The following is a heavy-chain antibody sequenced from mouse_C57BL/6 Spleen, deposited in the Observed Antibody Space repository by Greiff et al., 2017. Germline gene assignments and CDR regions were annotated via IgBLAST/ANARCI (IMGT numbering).Heavy chain of an antibody. J-gene: IGHJ2*01. V-gene: IGHV1-39*01. D-gene: IGHD3-2*02. CDR3: VRGQLRLRGYFDG. CDR2: INPNYSTT. Sequence: VQLLQSGPELVKPGASVKISCTASGYSFTDYNMNWVQQGNGKSLEWIAVINPNYSTTSYNQKFKSQATLTVDKSNSIAYMQLNSLTSADSAVYYSVRGQLRLRGYFDGWGQGTTLTVSS. CDR1: GYSFTDYN.